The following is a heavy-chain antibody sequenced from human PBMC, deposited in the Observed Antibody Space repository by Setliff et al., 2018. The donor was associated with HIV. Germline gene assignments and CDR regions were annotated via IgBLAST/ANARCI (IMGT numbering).Heavy chain of an antibody. CDR3: ARDRGYYYDTSGYYYGGNAFDI. Sequence: PSETLSLTCAVSGASVSDRGYYWGWIRQPPGKGPQWIGSFFYSGTTYYNPAVQSRVTISRDSSKSTLYLQMNSLRVEDTAVYYCARDRGYYYDTSGYYYGGNAFDIWGQGTMVTVSS. V-gene: IGHV4-39*02. D-gene: IGHD3-22*01. CDR2: FFYSGTT. J-gene: IGHJ3*02. CDR1: GASVSDRGYY.